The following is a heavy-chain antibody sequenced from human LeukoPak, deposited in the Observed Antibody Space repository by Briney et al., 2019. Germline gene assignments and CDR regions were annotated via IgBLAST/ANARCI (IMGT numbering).Heavy chain of an antibody. J-gene: IGHJ6*02. Sequence: GASVKVSCKASGGIFSRDAISWVRQAPGQGLEWMGRVIPILDITNSAQKFQGRVTITADKSTSTAYMELSSLRSEDTAVYYCARGPIGGRVVVAVDGMDVWGQGTTVTVSS. CDR1: GGIFSRDA. V-gene: IGHV1-69*04. D-gene: IGHD2-15*01. CDR3: ARGPIGGRVVVAVDGMDV. CDR2: VIPILDIT.